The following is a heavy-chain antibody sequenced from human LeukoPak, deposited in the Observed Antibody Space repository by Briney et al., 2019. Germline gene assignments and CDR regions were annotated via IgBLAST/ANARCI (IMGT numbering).Heavy chain of an antibody. CDR3: ARGYSSSPGAFDI. CDR2: IYYSGST. J-gene: IGHJ3*02. V-gene: IGHV4-59*01. CDR1: GGSISSYY. Sequence: PSETLSLTCTVSGGSISSYYWSWIRQPPGKGXXXXGYIYYSGSTNYNPSLKSRVTISVDTSKNQFSLKLSSVTAADTAVYYCARGYSSSPGAFDIWGQGTMVTVSS. D-gene: IGHD6-6*01.